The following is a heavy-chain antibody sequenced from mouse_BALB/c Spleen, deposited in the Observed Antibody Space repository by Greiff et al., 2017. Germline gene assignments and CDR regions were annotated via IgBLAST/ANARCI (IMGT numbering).Heavy chain of an antibody. J-gene: IGHJ2*01. D-gene: IGHD1-1*01. CDR2: IYPGSGNT. Sequence: VQLQQSGAELARPGASVKLSCKASGYTFTDYYINWVKQRTGQGLEWIGEIYPGSGNTYYNEKFKGKATLTADKSSSTAYMQLSSLTSEDSAVYFCARSYYGSSLPSYFDYWGQGTTLTVSS. CDR1: GYTFTDYY. CDR3: ARSYYGSSLPSYFDY. V-gene: IGHV1-77*01.